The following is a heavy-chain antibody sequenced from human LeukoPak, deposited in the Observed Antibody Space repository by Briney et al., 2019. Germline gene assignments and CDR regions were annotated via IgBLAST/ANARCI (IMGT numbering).Heavy chain of an antibody. V-gene: IGHV4-59*01. J-gene: IGHJ4*02. D-gene: IGHD3-9*01. CDR3: ARHFGLRYFDWLLLLDY. CDR2: IYYSGTT. CDR1: GGSISSYY. Sequence: PSETLSLTCTVSGGSISSYYWSWIRQPPGKGLEWIGYIYYSGTTNYNPSLKSRVTISVDTSKNQFSLKLSSVTAADTAVYYCARHFGLRYFDWLLLLDYWGQGTLVTVSS.